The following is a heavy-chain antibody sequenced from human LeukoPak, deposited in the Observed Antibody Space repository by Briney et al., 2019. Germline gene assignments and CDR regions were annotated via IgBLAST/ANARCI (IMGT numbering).Heavy chain of an antibody. CDR2: INHSGST. CDR1: GGSFSGYY. D-gene: IGHD5-18*01. CDR3: ARGYRAQTLVDTAMETY. Sequence: SETLSLTCAVYGGSFSGYYWSSIRQPPGKGLEWIGEINHSGSTNYNPSLKSRVTISVDTSKNQFSLKLSSVTAADTAVYYCARGYRAQTLVDTAMETYWGQGTLVTVSS. V-gene: IGHV4-34*01. J-gene: IGHJ4*02.